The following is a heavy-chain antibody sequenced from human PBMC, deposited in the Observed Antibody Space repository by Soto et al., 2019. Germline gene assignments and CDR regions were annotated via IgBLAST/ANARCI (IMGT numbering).Heavy chain of an antibody. CDR2: INPNSGDT. D-gene: IGHD2-15*01. J-gene: IGHJ4*02. CDR3: ARHYCSGGSCYLDY. CDR1: GYTFTDYY. Sequence: QVQLVQSGAEVKKPGASVKVSCEASGYTFTDYYIHWVRQAPGQGLEWMGWINPNSGDTNYAQKFQGRVTMTRDTSINTAYMELRRLRSDDTAVNYCARHYCSGGSCYLDYWGQGTLVTVSS. V-gene: IGHV1-2*02.